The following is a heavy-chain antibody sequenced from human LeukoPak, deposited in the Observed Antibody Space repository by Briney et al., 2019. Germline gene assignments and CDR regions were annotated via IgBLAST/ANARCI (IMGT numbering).Heavy chain of an antibody. CDR1: GGSFSGYY. D-gene: IGHD6-13*01. J-gene: IGHJ4*02. CDR3: ARLPGYSSSWFLDY. Sequence: SETLSLTCAVYGGSFSGYYWSWIRQPPGKGLEWIGEINHSGSTNYNPSLKSRVTISVDTSKNQFPLKLSSVTAADTAVYYCARLPGYSSSWFLDYWGQGTLVTVSS. V-gene: IGHV4-34*01. CDR2: INHSGST.